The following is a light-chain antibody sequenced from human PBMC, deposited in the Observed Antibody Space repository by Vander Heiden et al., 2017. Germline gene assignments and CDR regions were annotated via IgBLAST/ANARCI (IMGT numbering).Light chain of an antibody. Sequence: QSALTQPASVSRSPGKSLTISCTGTSVDIGSYNRVAWNRQHPGKATKLMIYEVRKRPSGVSNRFSGSKSGNTVSLTISGLQAEDEADYYCCANVGRGVFGGGTKLTVL. CDR2: EVR. V-gene: IGLV2-23*02. CDR1: SVDIGSYNR. J-gene: IGLJ2*01. CDR3: CANVGRGV.